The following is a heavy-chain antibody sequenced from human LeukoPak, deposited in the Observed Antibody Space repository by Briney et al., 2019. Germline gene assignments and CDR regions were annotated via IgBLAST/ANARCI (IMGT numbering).Heavy chain of an antibody. Sequence: ASVKVSCKASGYTFTGYCMHWVRQAPGQGLEWVGRTNPNSGGTNYAQKFQGRVTMTRDTSISTAYMELSRLRSDDTAVYYCARGTVSAVTNWFDPWGQGTLVTVSS. CDR1: GYTFTGYC. CDR2: TNPNSGGT. J-gene: IGHJ5*02. D-gene: IGHD4-23*01. CDR3: ARGTVSAVTNWFDP. V-gene: IGHV1-2*06.